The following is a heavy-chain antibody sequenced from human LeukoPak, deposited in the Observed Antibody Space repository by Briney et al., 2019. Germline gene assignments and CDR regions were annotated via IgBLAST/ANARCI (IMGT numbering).Heavy chain of an antibody. CDR2: INWDGGST. Sequence: GGSLRLSCAASGFTFDDYGMSWVRQAPGKGPEWVSGINWDGGSTGYADSVKGRFTISRDNAKNSLYLQMNSLRAEDTALYYCARSVAASRDYWGQGTLVTVSS. J-gene: IGHJ4*02. V-gene: IGHV3-20*04. CDR3: ARSVAASRDY. D-gene: IGHD2-15*01. CDR1: GFTFDDYG.